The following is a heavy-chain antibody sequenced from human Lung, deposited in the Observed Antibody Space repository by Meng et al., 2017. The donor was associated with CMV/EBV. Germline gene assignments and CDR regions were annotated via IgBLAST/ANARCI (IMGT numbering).Heavy chain of an antibody. CDR2: IYHSGST. CDR1: GGSISSSNW. D-gene: IGHD6-19*01. V-gene: IGHV4-4*02. J-gene: IGHJ4*02. CDR3: ASFPPPGKQWLVTDY. Sequence: QGRLHESGPGLVKPSGTLSLTCAVSGGSISSSNWWSWVRQPPGKGLEWIGEIYHSGSTNYNPSLKSRVTISVDKSKNQFSLKLSSVTAADTAVYYCASFPPPGKQWLVTDYWGQGTLVTVSS.